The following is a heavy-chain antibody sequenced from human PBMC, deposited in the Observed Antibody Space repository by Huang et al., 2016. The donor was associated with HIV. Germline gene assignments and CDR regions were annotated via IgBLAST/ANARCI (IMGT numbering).Heavy chain of an antibody. CDR1: GFIFSNDG. J-gene: IGHJ1*01. Sequence: QVQLVESGGGVVQPGRSLRLSCAASGFIFSNDGMHWVRQAPGKGLEWVALISYDGSKKYYTDSVKGRFSIYRDNSKNTLYLQMNSLRAEDTAVYYCALKGDSSGWEYFRHWGQGTLVTVSS. CDR3: ALKGDSSGWEYFRH. D-gene: IGHD6-19*01. CDR2: ISYDGSKK. V-gene: IGHV3-30*03.